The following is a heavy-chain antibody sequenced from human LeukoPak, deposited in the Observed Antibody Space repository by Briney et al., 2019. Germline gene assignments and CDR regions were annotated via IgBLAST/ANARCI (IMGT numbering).Heavy chain of an antibody. CDR1: GYTFTSYD. CDR2: MNPNSGNT. V-gene: IGHV1-8*03. Sequence: WASVKVSCKASGYTFTSYDINWVRQATGQGLEWMGWMNPNSGNTGYAQKFQGRVTITRNTSISTAYMELSSLRSEDTAVYYCATEAQISSGPHWFDPWGQGTLVTVSS. J-gene: IGHJ5*02. CDR3: ATEAQISSGPHWFDP. D-gene: IGHD3-22*01.